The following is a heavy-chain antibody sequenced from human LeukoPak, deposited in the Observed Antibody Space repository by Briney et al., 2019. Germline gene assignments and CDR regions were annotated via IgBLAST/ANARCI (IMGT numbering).Heavy chain of an antibody. V-gene: IGHV3-33*01. Sequence: GGSPRLSCAASGFTFSSYGMHWVRQAPGKGLEWVAVLWYDGSNKYYADSVKGRFTISRDNSKNTLYLQMNSLRAEDTAVYYCAREGQAVVVTPFFDYWGQGTLVTVSS. CDR3: AREGQAVVVTPFFDY. J-gene: IGHJ4*02. CDR2: LWYDGSNK. D-gene: IGHD2-21*02. CDR1: GFTFSSYG.